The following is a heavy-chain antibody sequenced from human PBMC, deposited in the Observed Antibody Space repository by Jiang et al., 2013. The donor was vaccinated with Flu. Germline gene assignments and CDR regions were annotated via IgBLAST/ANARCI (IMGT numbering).Heavy chain of an antibody. V-gene: IGHV2-70*01. CDR2: IDWDDDK. Sequence: KPTQTLTLTCTFSGFSLSTSGMCVSWIRQPPGKALEWLALIDWDDDKYYSTSLKTRLTISKDTSKNQVVLTMTNMDPVDTATYYCARMGYYDSSGYPHAFDIWGQGTMVTVSS. CDR1: GFSLSTSGMC. CDR3: ARMGYYDSSGYPHAFDI. D-gene: IGHD3-22*01. J-gene: IGHJ3*02.